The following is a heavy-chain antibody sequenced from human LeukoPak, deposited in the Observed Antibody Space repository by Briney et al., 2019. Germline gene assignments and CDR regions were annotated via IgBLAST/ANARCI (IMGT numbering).Heavy chain of an antibody. J-gene: IGHJ4*02. D-gene: IGHD6-19*01. V-gene: IGHV4-4*07. Sequence: KPSDTLSLPCTVSGGSISSYYWTWIRQPAGKGLEWIGRIYTTGSTNYNPSLNSRVTMSVDTSKNQFSLKLSSVTAADTAVYYCARQIAVASKAGFDYWGQGTLVTVSS. CDR2: IYTTGST. CDR3: ARQIAVASKAGFDY. CDR1: GGSISSYY.